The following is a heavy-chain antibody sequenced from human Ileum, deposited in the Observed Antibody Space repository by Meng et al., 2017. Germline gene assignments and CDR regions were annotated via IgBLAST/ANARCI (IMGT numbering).Heavy chain of an antibody. Sequence: QGQLVLAGADVKKPGASVKVSCKASGYSFTSHDINWVRQAPGQGLEWMGWMNPDADSGDTGYAQKFRGRVSFSKNVSINTAYMELSSLTSDDTAVYYCARGRSVWGGYAWFDPWGRGTLVTVSS. D-gene: IGHD5-12*01. CDR3: ARGRSVWGGYAWFDP. CDR2: MNPDADSGDT. CDR1: GYSFTSHD. V-gene: IGHV1-8*02. J-gene: IGHJ5*02.